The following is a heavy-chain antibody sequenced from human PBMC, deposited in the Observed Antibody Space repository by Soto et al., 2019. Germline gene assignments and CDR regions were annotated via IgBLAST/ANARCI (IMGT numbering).Heavy chain of an antibody. CDR1: GFTFSSYG. J-gene: IGHJ6*03. Sequence: QVQLVESGGGVVQPGRSLRLSCAASGFTFSSYGMHWVRQAPGKGLEWVAVISYDGSNKYYADSVKGRFTISRDNSKNALNLQMSSKRADDTAVYYCATYPNPPNYHYYSDVWGKGTTVTVSS. D-gene: IGHD2-8*01. CDR3: ATYPNPPNYHYYSDV. CDR2: ISYDGSNK. V-gene: IGHV3-30*03.